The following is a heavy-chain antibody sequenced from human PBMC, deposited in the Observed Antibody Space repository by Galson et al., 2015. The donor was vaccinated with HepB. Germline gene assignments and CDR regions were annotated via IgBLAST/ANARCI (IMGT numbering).Heavy chain of an antibody. Sequence: SLRLSCAASGFTFSSYAMRWVRQAPGKGLEWVSAISGSGGSTYYTDSVKGRFTISRDNSKNTLYLQMNSLRAEDTAVYYCAKEGIAVASFDYWGQGTLVTVSS. CDR3: AKEGIAVASFDY. V-gene: IGHV3-23*01. CDR1: GFTFSSYA. CDR2: ISGSGGST. J-gene: IGHJ4*02. D-gene: IGHD6-19*01.